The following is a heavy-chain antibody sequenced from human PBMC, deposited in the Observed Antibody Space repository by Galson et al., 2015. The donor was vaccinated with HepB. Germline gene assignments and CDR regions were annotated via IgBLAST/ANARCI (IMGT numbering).Heavy chain of an antibody. J-gene: IGHJ2*01. CDR3: AKDIQGGDSFWYFDL. CDR1: GFTFSSYA. CDR2: ISGSGGST. D-gene: IGHD2-21*02. V-gene: IGHV3-23*01. Sequence: SLRLSCAASGFTFSSYAMSWVRQAPGKGLEWVSAISGSGGSTYYADSVKGRFTISRDNSKNTLYLKMNSLRPEDTAFYYCAKDIQGGDSFWYFDLWGRGTLVTVSS.